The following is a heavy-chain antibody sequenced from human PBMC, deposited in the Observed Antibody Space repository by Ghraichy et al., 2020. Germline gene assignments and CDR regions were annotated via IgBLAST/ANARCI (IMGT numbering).Heavy chain of an antibody. CDR3: AREWDYGSGKYPLDQ. CDR2: ISSNGDKT. CDR1: GFTFSTYV. V-gene: IGHV3-64*02. D-gene: IGHD3-10*01. J-gene: IGHJ4*02. Sequence: GGSLRLSCAASGFTFSTYVMHWVRQAPGKGLEYVSGISSNGDKTYYADSVKGRFTTSRDNSKNTLYLEMASLRAEDMAVYFCAREWDYGSGKYPLDQWGQGTLGAVSS.